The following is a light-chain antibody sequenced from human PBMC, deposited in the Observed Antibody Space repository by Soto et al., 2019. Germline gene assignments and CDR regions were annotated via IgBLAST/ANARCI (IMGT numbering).Light chain of an antibody. V-gene: IGLV2-8*01. CDR1: SSDVGGYNY. Sequence: QPVLTQPPSASGSPGQSVTISCTGTSSDVGGYNYVSWYQQYPGKAPKVMIYEVIKRPSGVPDRFSGSKSGNTASLTVSGLQGEDEADYYCSSYAGSNNLVFGGGTQLTVL. J-gene: IGLJ3*02. CDR3: SSYAGSNNLV. CDR2: EVI.